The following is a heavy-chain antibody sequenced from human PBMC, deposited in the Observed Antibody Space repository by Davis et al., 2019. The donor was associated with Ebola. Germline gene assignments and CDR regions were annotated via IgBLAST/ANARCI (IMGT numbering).Heavy chain of an antibody. J-gene: IGHJ3*02. CDR1: GGSISSSSYY. D-gene: IGHD3/OR15-3a*01. CDR3: ASPDYGFWTGYYFIHGVSFEI. Sequence: PSETLSLTCTVSGGSISSSSYYWGWIRQPPGKGLEWIGSVYYSGSTDYNPSLKSRVTISLDASKNQFSLKLNSVTAADTAVYYCASPDYGFWTGYYFIHGVSFEIWGQGTMVTVSS. CDR2: VYYSGST. V-gene: IGHV4-39*01.